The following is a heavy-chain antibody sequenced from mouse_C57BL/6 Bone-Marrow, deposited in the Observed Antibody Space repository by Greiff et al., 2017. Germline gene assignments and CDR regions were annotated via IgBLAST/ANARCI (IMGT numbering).Heavy chain of an antibody. Sequence: QVQLQQPGAELVKPGASVKLSCKASGYTFTSYWMQWVKQRPGQGLEWIGEIVPSTSYTNYNQKFKGKATLTVDTSSTKAYMQLSSLTSEDSAVYYCAREIYGNYAYWYFDVWGTGTTVTVSS. D-gene: IGHD2-1*01. CDR3: AREIYGNYAYWYFDV. CDR2: IVPSTSYT. V-gene: IGHV1-50*01. J-gene: IGHJ1*03. CDR1: GYTFTSYW.